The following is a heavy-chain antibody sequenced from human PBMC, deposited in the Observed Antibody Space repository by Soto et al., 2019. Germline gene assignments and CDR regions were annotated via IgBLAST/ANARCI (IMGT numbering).Heavy chain of an antibody. Sequence: ASVKVSCKASGYTFTGYYMHWVRQAPGQGLEWMGWINPNSGGTNYAQKVQGWVTMTRDTSISTAYMELSRLRSDDTAVYYCARESIAARRYYYYYGMDVWGQGTTVTVSS. V-gene: IGHV1-2*04. CDR3: ARESIAARRYYYYYGMDV. CDR1: GYTFTGYY. CDR2: INPNSGGT. J-gene: IGHJ6*02. D-gene: IGHD6-6*01.